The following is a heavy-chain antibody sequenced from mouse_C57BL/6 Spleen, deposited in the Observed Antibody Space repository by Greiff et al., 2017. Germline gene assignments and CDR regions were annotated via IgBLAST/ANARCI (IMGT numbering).Heavy chain of an antibody. Sequence: VQLQQSGAELARPGASVKMSCKASGYTFTSYTIHWVKQRPGQGLEWIGYINPSSGYTKYNQKFKDKATLTADKSSSTAYMQLSSLTSEDSAVYYCARSIGGSSFDYWGQGTTLTVSS. CDR3: ARSIGGSSFDY. J-gene: IGHJ2*01. CDR1: GYTFTSYT. V-gene: IGHV1-4*01. D-gene: IGHD1-1*01. CDR2: INPSSGYT.